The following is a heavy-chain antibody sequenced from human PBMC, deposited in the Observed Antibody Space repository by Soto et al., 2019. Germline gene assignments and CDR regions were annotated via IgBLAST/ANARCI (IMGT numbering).Heavy chain of an antibody. D-gene: IGHD3-10*01. CDR3: ARASASSMLRGVIIN. V-gene: IGHV4-4*02. CDR2: MYHSGNT. CDR1: GGSIRSDNS. J-gene: IGHJ4*02. Sequence: PSDPRSLTCAVSGGSIRSDNSWSWVCQPQGKGLEWIGEMYHSGNTNYNPSLKIRVTISVDKSKNQFSMKMTSVTAADTDLYYCARASASSMLRGVIINWGQGTHVTVS.